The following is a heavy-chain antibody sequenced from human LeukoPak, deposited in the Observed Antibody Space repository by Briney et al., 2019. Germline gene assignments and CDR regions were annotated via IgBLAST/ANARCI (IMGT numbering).Heavy chain of an antibody. D-gene: IGHD3-10*01. J-gene: IGHJ4*02. CDR1: GGSFSGYY. CDR2: INHSGST. Sequence: NPSETLSLTCAVYGGSFSGYYWSWVRQPPGKGLEWIGEINHSGSTNYNPSLKSRVTISVDTSKNQFSLKLSSVTAADTAVYYCARGSRITMVRGVRIWGQGTLVTVSS. CDR3: ARGSRITMVRGVRI. V-gene: IGHV4-34*01.